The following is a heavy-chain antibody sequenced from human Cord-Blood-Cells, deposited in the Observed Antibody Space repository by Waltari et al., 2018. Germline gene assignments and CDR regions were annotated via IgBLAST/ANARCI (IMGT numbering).Heavy chain of an antibody. D-gene: IGHD5-18*01. Sequence: QVQLQESGPGLVKPSGTLSLTCAVSGGSISSSNWWSWVRQPPVKGLGWIGEIQHSGSTIYNPSLRRRVTISVDKSENQFSLKLSSVTAADTAVYYCATLMAGYSYGYNWVDPWGEGTLVTVSS. CDR1: GGSISSSNW. J-gene: IGHJ5*02. V-gene: IGHV4-4*02. CDR2: IQHSGST. CDR3: ATLMAGYSYGYNWVDP.